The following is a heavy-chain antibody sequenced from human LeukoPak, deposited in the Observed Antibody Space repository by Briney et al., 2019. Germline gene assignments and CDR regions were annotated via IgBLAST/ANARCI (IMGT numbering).Heavy chain of an antibody. Sequence: ASVKGSCKASGYTFTSHTMHWVRQAPGHRLEYMGWINVGNGNTEYSQTFQGRLTITRDTSASTAHMELTSLRSEDTAVYYCARAGLIAVAVHFDYWGQGTLVTVSS. D-gene: IGHD6-19*01. CDR3: ARAGLIAVAVHFDY. CDR2: INVGNGNT. J-gene: IGHJ4*02. CDR1: GYTFTSHT. V-gene: IGHV1-3*01.